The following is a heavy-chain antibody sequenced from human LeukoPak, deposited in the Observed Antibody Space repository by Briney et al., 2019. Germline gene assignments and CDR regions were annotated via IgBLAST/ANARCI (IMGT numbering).Heavy chain of an antibody. CDR2: IYYSGST. CDR1: GGSISSGGYY. V-gene: IGHV4-31*03. CDR3: ARDQYYDSSYGAFDI. Sequence: SQTLSLTCTVSGGSISSGGYYWSWIRQHPGKGLEWIGYIYYSGSTYYNPSLKSRVTISVDTSKNQFSLKLSSVTAADTAVYYCARDQYYDSSYGAFDIWGQGTMVTVSS. J-gene: IGHJ3*02. D-gene: IGHD3-22*01.